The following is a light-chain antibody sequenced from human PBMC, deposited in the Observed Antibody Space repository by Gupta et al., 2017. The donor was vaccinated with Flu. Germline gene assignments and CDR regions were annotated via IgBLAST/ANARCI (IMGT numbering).Light chain of an antibody. Sequence: QSALTPPPSVSGSPGQSVTISCTGPSSDIGSYNRVSWYQQPPGTAPKLRIYEVSNRPSGVPDRFSGSKSGNTASLTISGHQAEDEADYYCSSYTSSSTYVFGTGTKVTVL. V-gene: IGLV2-18*02. J-gene: IGLJ1*01. CDR3: SSYTSSSTYV. CDR2: EVS. CDR1: SSDIGSYNR.